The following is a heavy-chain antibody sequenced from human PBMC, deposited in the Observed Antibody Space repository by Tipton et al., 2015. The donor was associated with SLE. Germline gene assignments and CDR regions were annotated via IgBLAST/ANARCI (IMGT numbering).Heavy chain of an antibody. CDR2: ISFSGST. CDR3: ARDLLW. J-gene: IGHJ4*02. Sequence: TLSLTCTVSGGSITSHYWSWIRQPPGQGLEWIGYISFSGSTKYNPSLKGRVTISVDKSKNQFSLRLNSVTAADTAVYYCARDLLWWGQGVLVTVSS. CDR1: GGSITSHY. D-gene: IGHD3-10*01. V-gene: IGHV4-59*11.